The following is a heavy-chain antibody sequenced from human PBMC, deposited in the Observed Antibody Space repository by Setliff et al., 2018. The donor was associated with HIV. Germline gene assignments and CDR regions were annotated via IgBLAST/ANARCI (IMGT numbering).Heavy chain of an antibody. CDR3: ARDVPWGDYYYYMDV. V-gene: IGHV4-30-4*08. Sequence: SETLSLSCTVSGGPISSGDYYWSWIRQPPGKGLEWIGNIYDSESTYYNPSLKSRVTISVDTSKNHFSLKLISVTAADTAVYYCARDVPWGDYYYYMDVWGKGTTVTVSS. CDR1: GGPISSGDYY. J-gene: IGHJ6*03. CDR2: IYDSEST. D-gene: IGHD3-16*01.